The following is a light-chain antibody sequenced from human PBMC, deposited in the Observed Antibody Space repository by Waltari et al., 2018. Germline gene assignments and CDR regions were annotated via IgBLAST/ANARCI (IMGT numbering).Light chain of an antibody. CDR3: QKYGTLPAT. CDR1: QSVSRW. Sequence: SVRASQSVSRWLAWYHQKPCQPPRLLIYGASSRATGIPDRFSGSGSGTDFSLTISRLEPEDSAVYYCQKYGTLPATFGQGTKVEVK. J-gene: IGKJ1*01. V-gene: IGKV3-20*01. CDR2: GAS.